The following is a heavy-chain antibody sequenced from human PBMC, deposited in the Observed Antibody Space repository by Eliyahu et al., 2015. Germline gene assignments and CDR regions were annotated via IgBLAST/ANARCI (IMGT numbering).Heavy chain of an antibody. CDR1: GFTFXXAW. D-gene: IGHD5-18*01. J-gene: IGHJ4*02. CDR3: TTEGYSYGDQPDY. CDR2: IKSKTDGGTT. V-gene: IGHV3-15*01. Sequence: EVQLVESGGGLVKPGGSLRLSCAAXGFTFXXAWMXWVRQAPGKGLGXVGRIKSKTDGGTTDYAAPVKGRFTISRDDSKNTLYLQMNSLKTEDTAVYYCTTEGYSYGDQPDYWGQGTLVTVSS.